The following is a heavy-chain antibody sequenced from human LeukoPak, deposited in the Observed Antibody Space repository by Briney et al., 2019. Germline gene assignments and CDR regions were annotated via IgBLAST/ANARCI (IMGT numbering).Heavy chain of an antibody. J-gene: IGHJ4*02. CDR2: ITPDGTST. CDR1: GFTFSTYW. Sequence: GGSLRLSCEASGFTFSTYWMHWVRQAPGKGLVWVSRITPDGTSTTYADSVKGRFTISRDNAKNTLYVQMNSLRAADTAVYYCARAQLGYYIDNWGQGTLVTVSS. D-gene: IGHD3-16*01. V-gene: IGHV3-74*01. CDR3: ARAQLGYYIDN.